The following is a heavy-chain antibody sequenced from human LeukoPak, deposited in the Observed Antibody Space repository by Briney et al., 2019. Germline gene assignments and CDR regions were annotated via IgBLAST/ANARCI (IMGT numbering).Heavy chain of an antibody. V-gene: IGHV5-51*01. CDR1: GYRFTKSW. CDR3: ARPSYGASDY. Sequence: GESLKISCKGSGYRFTKSWIGWVRQMPGKGLEWLGIIYPDDSRTRYSPSFQGQVTMSVDKSISTAYLQWSSLKASDTAMYYCARPSYGASDYWGQGTLVTVSS. J-gene: IGHJ4*02. CDR2: IYPDDSRT. D-gene: IGHD4-17*01.